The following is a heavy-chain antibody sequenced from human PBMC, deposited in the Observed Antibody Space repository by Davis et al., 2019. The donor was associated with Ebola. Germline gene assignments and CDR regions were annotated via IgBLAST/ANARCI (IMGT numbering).Heavy chain of an antibody. CDR3: ARSPWLSGTWGNFDY. V-gene: IGHV4-34*01. CDR1: GGSFSGYY. J-gene: IGHJ4*02. Sequence: PSETLSLTCAVYGGSFSGYYWSWIRQPPGKGLEWIGEINHSGSTNYNPSLKSRVTISVDTSKNQFSLKLSSVTAADTAVYYCARSPWLSGTWGNFDYWGQGTLVTVSS. D-gene: IGHD6-13*01. CDR2: INHSGST.